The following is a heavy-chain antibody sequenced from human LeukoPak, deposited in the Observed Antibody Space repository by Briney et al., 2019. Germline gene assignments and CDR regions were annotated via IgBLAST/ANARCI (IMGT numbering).Heavy chain of an antibody. CDR2: IYYSGST. CDR1: GASISTYY. J-gene: IGHJ4*02. Sequence: SETLSLTCTVSGASISTYYWSWIRQPPGKGLEWIGDIYYSGSTNYNPSLKSRVTISVDTSKNQFSLRLSSVTAADTAVYYSARLASGSYGPLTPFDYWGQGTLVTVSS. CDR3: ARLASGSYGPLTPFDY. V-gene: IGHV4-59*08. D-gene: IGHD1-26*01.